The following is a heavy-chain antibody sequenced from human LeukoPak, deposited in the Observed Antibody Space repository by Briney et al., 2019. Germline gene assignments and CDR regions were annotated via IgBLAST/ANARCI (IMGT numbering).Heavy chain of an antibody. J-gene: IGHJ4*02. V-gene: IGHV3-30*02. CDR2: IRYDGSNE. CDR3: AKDLYGSGSYQIRLFDY. Sequence: GGSLRLSCAASGFTFSSYGMHWVRQAPGKGLEGVAFIRYDGSNEFYADSVKGRFTISRDNSKITLYLQMNSLRAEDTAVYYCAKDLYGSGSYQIRLFDYWGQGTLVTVSS. CDR1: GFTFSSYG. D-gene: IGHD3-10*01.